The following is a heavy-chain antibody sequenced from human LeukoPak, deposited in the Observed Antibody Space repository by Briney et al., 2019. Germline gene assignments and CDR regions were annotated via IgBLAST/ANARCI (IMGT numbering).Heavy chain of an antibody. CDR3: ARLVGSYYDS. D-gene: IGHD3-10*01. J-gene: IGHJ4*02. Sequence: GGSLRLSCAASGFTFSSYEMNWVRQAPGKGLEWVSYISSSGSTIYYADSVKGRFTISRDNAKNSPYLQMNSLRAEDTAVYYCARLVGSYYDSWGQGTLVTVSS. V-gene: IGHV3-48*03. CDR2: ISSSGSTI. CDR1: GFTFSSYE.